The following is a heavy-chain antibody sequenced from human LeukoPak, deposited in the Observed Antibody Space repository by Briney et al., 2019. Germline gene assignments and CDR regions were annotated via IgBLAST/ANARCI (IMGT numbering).Heavy chain of an antibody. V-gene: IGHV3-74*01. CDR1: GFTFSDYW. CDR3: ARDTGHGLDY. J-gene: IGHJ4*02. CDR2: INFDANNT. Sequence: GGSLRLSCAASGFTFSDYWMHWVRQAPGEGPVWVSRINFDANNTLYADSVKGRFTISRDNAKSTMYLQMSSLRAEDTAIYHCARDTGHGLDYWGQGTLVTVSS. D-gene: IGHD4-4*01.